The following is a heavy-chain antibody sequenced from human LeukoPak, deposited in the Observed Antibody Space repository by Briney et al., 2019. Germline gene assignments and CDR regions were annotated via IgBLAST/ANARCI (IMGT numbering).Heavy chain of an antibody. V-gene: IGHV4-30-2*01. CDR1: GGSISSGGYS. Sequence: SQTLSLTCAVSGGSISSGGYSWSWIRQPPGKGLEWIGYIYHSGSTYYNPSLKSRVTISVDRSKNQFSLKLSSVTAADTAVYYCARHSWSGNNYFDPWGQGTLVTVSS. D-gene: IGHD3-3*01. J-gene: IGHJ5*02. CDR2: IYHSGST. CDR3: ARHSWSGNNYFDP.